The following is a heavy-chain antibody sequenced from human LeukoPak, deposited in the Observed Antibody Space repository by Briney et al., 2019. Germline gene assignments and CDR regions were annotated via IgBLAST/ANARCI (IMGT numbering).Heavy chain of an antibody. J-gene: IGHJ2*01. CDR1: GFTFSSYD. V-gene: IGHV3-13*05. Sequence: PGGSLRFSCAASGFTFSSYDMHWVRQATGKGLEWVSAIGTAGNPYYPGSVKGRLTISRENAKNSLYLQMNSLRAGDTAVYYCARARGLGPFDLWGRGTLVTVSS. CDR2: IGTAGNP. CDR3: ARARGLGPFDL. D-gene: IGHD3-10*01.